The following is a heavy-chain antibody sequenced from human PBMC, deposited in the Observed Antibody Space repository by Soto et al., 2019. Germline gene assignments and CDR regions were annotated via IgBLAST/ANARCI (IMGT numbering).Heavy chain of an antibody. D-gene: IGHD3-22*01. CDR2: ITSSGSTI. Sequence: PGGSLRLSCAASGFTFSDYYMSWIRQAPGKGLEWVSYITSSGSTIYYADSVRGRFTISRDNARNSLYLQMNSLRAEDTAIYYSAKVVRDCTAYYYFWVHGT. CDR1: GFTFSDYY. CDR3: AKVVRDCTAYYYF. V-gene: IGHV3-11*01. J-gene: IGHJ4*01.